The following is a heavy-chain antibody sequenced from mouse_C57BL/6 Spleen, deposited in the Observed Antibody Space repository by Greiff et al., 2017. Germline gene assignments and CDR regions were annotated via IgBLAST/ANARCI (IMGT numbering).Heavy chain of an antibody. J-gene: IGHJ4*01. CDR3: ARHRGYYGNYDAMDY. CDR2: ISSGGSYT. D-gene: IGHD2-1*01. V-gene: IGHV5-6*02. CDR1: GFTFSSYG. Sequence: DVKLVESGGDLVKPGGSLKLSCAASGFTFSSYGMSWVRQTPDKRLEWVATISSGGSYTYYPDSVKGLFTISRDNAKNTLYLQMSSLKSEDTAMYYCARHRGYYGNYDAMDYWGQGTSVTVSS.